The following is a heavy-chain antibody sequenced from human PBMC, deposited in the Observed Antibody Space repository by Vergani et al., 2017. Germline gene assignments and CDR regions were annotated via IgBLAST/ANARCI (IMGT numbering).Heavy chain of an antibody. Sequence: QVQLQESGPGLVKPSQTLSLTCTVSGGSISSGSYYWSWIRQPAGKGLEWIGRIYTSGSTNYNPSLKSRVTMSVDKSKNQFSLKLSSVTAADTAVYYCARAAYSWFDPWGQGTLVTVSS. J-gene: IGHJ5*02. CDR3: ARAAYSWFDP. V-gene: IGHV4-61*02. CDR2: IYTSGST. CDR1: GGSISSGSYY. D-gene: IGHD3-16*01.